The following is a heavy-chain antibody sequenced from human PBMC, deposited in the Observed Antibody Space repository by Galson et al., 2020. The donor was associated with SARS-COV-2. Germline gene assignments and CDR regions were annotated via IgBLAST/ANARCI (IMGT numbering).Heavy chain of an antibody. J-gene: IGHJ1*01. Sequence: ASVKVSCKTSGYSFTGYCIHWVRQAPGQGPEWMGWVNPDSGGIYSPQQFQDRVTMTWDTSISTVYMELNKLTSDDTAVYYCARGYGSGSYLEYLKHWGQGTLITVSS. CDR3: ARGYGSGSYLEYLKH. D-gene: IGHD3-10*01. V-gene: IGHV1-2*02. CDR2: VNPDSGGI. CDR1: GYSFTGYC.